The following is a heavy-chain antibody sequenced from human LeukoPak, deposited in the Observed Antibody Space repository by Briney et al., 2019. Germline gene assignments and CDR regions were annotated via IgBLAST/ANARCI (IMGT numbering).Heavy chain of an antibody. CDR2: VYPGDSDT. V-gene: IGHV5-51*01. CDR3: ARLSNGGDYSFGS. D-gene: IGHD4-17*01. Sequence: GESLKISCKGSGSSFTSYWIGWVRQLPGKGLEWMGIVYPGDSDTKYSPSFQGQVTISADKSISTAYLQWSSLKASDTAMYYCARLSNGGDYSFGSWGQGTLVTVSS. CDR1: GSSFTSYW. J-gene: IGHJ4*02.